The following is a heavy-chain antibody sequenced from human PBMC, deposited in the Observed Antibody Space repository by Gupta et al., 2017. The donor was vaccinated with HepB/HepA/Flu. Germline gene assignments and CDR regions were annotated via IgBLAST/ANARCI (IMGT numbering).Heavy chain of an antibody. J-gene: IGHJ2*01. CDR3: ARGKRIVVGAANSYWYFDL. CDR2: INHSGST. Sequence: QVQLQQWGAGLLKPSETLSLTCAVYGGSFSGYYWSWIRQPPGKGLEWIGEINHSGSTNYNTSIKSRGTRSVDTSKNKFSRKRSSVTAADTAVYYCARGKRIVVGAANSYWYFDLWGRGTLVTVSS. CDR1: GGSFSGYY. V-gene: IGHV4-34*01. D-gene: IGHD2-15*01.